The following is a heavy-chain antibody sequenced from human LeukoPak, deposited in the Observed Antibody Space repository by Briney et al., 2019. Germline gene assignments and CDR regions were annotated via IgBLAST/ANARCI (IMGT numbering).Heavy chain of an antibody. CDR3: ARAHCSSTSCYGDY. Sequence: PGRSLRLSCAASGFTFSSYAMHWVRQAPGKGLEWVAAISYDGSNKYYADSVKGRFTISRDNSKNTLYLQMNSLRAEDTAVYYCARAHCSSTSCYGDYWGQGTLVTVSS. J-gene: IGHJ4*02. CDR1: GFTFSSYA. CDR2: ISYDGSNK. V-gene: IGHV3-30-3*01. D-gene: IGHD2-2*01.